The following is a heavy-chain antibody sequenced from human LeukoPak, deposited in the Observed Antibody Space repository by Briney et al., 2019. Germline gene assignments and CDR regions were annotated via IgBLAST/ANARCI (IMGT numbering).Heavy chain of an antibody. CDR2: ISAYNGNT. V-gene: IGHV1-18*01. Sequence: GASVKVSCKASGYTFTSYGISWVRQAPGQGLEWMGWISAYNGNTNYAQKPQGRVTMTTDTSTSTAYMELRSLRSDDTAVYYCARVTIQLWFHYYYYGMDVWGQGTTVTVSS. D-gene: IGHD5-18*01. J-gene: IGHJ6*02. CDR1: GYTFTSYG. CDR3: ARVTIQLWFHYYYYGMDV.